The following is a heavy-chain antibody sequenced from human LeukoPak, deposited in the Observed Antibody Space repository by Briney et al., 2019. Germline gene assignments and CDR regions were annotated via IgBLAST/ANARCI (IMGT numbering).Heavy chain of an antibody. CDR2: INPNSGGT. CDR3: ARAGYGETFDI. D-gene: IGHD4-17*01. V-gene: IGHV1-2*02. CDR1: GYTFTGYY. J-gene: IGHJ3*02. Sequence: ASVKVSCKASGYTFTGYYMHWVRQAPGQGLEWMGWINPNSGGTNYAQKFQGRVTMTRDMSTSTVYMEPSSLRSEDTAVYYCARAGYGETFDIWGQGTMVTVSS.